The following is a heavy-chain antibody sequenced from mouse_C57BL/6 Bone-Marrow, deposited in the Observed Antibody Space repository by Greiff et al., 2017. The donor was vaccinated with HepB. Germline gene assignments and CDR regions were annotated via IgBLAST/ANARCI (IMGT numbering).Heavy chain of an antibody. Sequence: QVQLQQPGAELVKPGASVKLSCKASGYTFTSYWMQWVKQRPGQGLEWIGEIDPSDSYTNYNQQFKGKATLTVDTSSSTAYMQLSSLTSEDSAVYYCARYWADYFDYWGQGTTLTVSS. CDR3: ARYWADYFDY. CDR1: GYTFTSYW. J-gene: IGHJ2*01. CDR2: IDPSDSYT. V-gene: IGHV1-50*01.